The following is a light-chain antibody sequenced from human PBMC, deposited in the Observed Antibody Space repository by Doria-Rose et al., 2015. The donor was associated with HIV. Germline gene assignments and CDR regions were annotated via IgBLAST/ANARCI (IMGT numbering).Light chain of an antibody. V-gene: IGKV4-1*01. CDR3: QQYYDTPS. Sequence: DIRLTQSPESLGMSLGERATLNCKSNQSHLYTSKNYLAWYQQKPGQPPKLLIYWASTRQSGVPARFSGSGSGTDFTLTISSLEAEDVAVYYCQQYYDTPSSGPGTTVDIK. CDR2: WAS. CDR1: QSHLYTSKNY. J-gene: IGKJ3*01.